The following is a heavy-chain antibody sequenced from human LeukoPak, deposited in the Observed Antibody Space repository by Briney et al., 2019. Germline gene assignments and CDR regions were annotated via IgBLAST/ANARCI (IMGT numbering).Heavy chain of an antibody. D-gene: IGHD1-26*01. J-gene: IGHJ4*02. CDR3: ATPLAPGATSLIDY. CDR1: GYTLTELS. Sequence: ASVKVSCKVSGYTLTELSMHWVRQAPGKGLEWIGGFDPEDGETIYAQKFQGRVTMTEDTSTGTAYMELSSLRSEDTAVYYCATPLAPGATSLIDYWGQGTLVTVSS. V-gene: IGHV1-24*01. CDR2: FDPEDGET.